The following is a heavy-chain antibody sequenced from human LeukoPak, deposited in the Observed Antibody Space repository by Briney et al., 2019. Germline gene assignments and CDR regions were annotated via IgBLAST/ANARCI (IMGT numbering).Heavy chain of an antibody. V-gene: IGHV4-34*01. D-gene: IGHD6-13*01. J-gene: IGHJ5*02. CDR3: ARRDDYSSSWNDVYWFDL. CDR1: GVSFNGYY. Sequence: SETLSLTCAVYGVSFNGYYWGWIRQPPGKGLEWIGEISHSGSTNYNPSLKSRVTISVDTSKNRFSLRLTSVTAADTAVYYCARRDDYSSSWNDVYWFDLWGQGTLVTVSS. CDR2: ISHSGST.